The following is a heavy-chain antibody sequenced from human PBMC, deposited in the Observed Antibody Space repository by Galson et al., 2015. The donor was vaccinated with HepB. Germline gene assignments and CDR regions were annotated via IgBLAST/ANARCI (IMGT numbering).Heavy chain of an antibody. Sequence: SLRLSCAASGFTFSSYWMHWVRQAPGKGLVWVSRINSDGSSTSYADSVKGRFTISRDNAKNTLYLQMNSLRAEDTAVYYCARYCSSTSCEGGFDYWGQGTLVTVSS. V-gene: IGHV3-74*01. D-gene: IGHD2-2*01. CDR2: INSDGSST. CDR1: GFTFSSYW. CDR3: ARYCSSTSCEGGFDY. J-gene: IGHJ4*02.